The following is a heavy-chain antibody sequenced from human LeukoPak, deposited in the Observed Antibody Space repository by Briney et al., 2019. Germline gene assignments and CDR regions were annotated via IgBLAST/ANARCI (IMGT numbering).Heavy chain of an antibody. J-gene: IGHJ5*02. CDR2: VYYSGST. Sequence: SETLSLTCVVSGGSFSGYYWGWIRQPPGRGLEWIGYVYYSGSTNYNPSFKSRITISVDTSRNQFSLQLSSVTAADTAVYYCATVPSGDPDWFDPWGQGTLVTVSS. D-gene: IGHD7-27*01. CDR1: GGSFSGYY. V-gene: IGHV4-59*01. CDR3: ATVPSGDPDWFDP.